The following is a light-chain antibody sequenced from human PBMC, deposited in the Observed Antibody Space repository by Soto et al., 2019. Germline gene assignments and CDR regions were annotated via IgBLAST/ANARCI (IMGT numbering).Light chain of an antibody. Sequence: QSALTQPASVSGSPGQSITISCTGTSSGVGSYNHVSWYQQHPGKVPKLLIYEGSKRPSGVSNRFSGSGSGNTASLTISGLQAEDEADYYCCLYAGSSTFYVFATGTQLTVL. CDR1: SSGVGSYNH. V-gene: IGLV2-23*03. CDR3: CLYAGSSTFYV. J-gene: IGLJ1*01. CDR2: EGS.